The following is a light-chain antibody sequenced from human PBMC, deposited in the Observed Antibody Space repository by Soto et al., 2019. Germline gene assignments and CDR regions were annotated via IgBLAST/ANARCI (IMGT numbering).Light chain of an antibody. CDR2: AAS. CDR1: HSISSY. V-gene: IGKV1-39*01. Sequence: DIQMTQSPSSLSAAVVDRFTITFLASHSISSYLNSYQQKPGKAPKLLIYAASSLQSGVPSRFSGSGSGPDFTLTTSSLQPEDFATYYPQQSYSTHITFGHATRLEIK. J-gene: IGKJ5*01. CDR3: QQSYSTHIT.